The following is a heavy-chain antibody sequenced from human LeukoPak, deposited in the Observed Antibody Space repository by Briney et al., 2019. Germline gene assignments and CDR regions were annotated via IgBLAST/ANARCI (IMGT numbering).Heavy chain of an antibody. CDR2: IIPIFGTA. CDR3: ARDQWQLVLGD. CDR1: GGTFSSYA. D-gene: IGHD6-6*01. Sequence: GASVKVSCKASGGTFSSYAISWVRQAPGQGLEWMGGIIPIFGTANYAQKFQGRVTITADESASTAYMELSSLRSEDTAVYYCARDQWQLVLGDWGQGTLVTVSS. V-gene: IGHV1-69*13. J-gene: IGHJ4*02.